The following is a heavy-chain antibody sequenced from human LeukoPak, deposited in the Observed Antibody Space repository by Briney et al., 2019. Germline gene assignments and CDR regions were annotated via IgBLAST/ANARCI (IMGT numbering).Heavy chain of an antibody. D-gene: IGHD6-19*01. V-gene: IGHV3-30*02. CDR2: IRYDGSNK. J-gene: IGHJ6*03. CDR3: AKDREAVAGYYYYYYMDV. CDR1: GFTFSRYG. Sequence: GGSLRLSCAPSGFTFSRYGMHWVRQAPGKGLEWVAFIRYDGSNKYYADSVKGRFTISRDNSKNTLYLQMNSLRAEDTAVYYCAKDREAVAGYYYYYYMDVWGKGTTVTVSS.